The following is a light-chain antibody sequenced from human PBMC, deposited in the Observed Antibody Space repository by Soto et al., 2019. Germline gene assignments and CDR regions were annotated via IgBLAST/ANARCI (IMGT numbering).Light chain of an antibody. J-gene: IGKJ1*01. Sequence: EIVMTESPATLSVSPGERATLSCRASQSVSSNLGWYQQKPGQAPRLLIYGASTRATGIPARFSGSGSGTEFTLTISSLQSEDFAVYYCQQYNNWPRTFGQGTKVDI. CDR1: QSVSSN. CDR2: GAS. V-gene: IGKV3-15*01. CDR3: QQYNNWPRT.